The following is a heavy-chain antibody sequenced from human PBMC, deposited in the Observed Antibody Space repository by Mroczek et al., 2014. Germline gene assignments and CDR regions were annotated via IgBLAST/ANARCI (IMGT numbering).Heavy chain of an antibody. Sequence: HLKESGPGLVKPSGTLSLTCAVSGGSISSSNWWSWVRQPPGKGLEWIGEIYHSGSTNYNPSLKSRVTISVDKSKNQFSLKLSSVTAADTAVYYCARDLAAAGNMYWLDPWGQGTLVTVSS. CDR3: ARDLAAAGNMYWLDP. CDR1: GGSISSSNW. J-gene: IGHJ5*02. CDR2: IYHSGST. D-gene: IGHD6-13*01. V-gene: IGHV4-4*02.